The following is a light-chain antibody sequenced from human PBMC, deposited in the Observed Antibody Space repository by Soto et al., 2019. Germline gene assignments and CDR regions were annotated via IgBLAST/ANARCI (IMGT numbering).Light chain of an antibody. CDR2: DAS. J-gene: IGKJ3*01. CDR3: QKYTNWPPFT. Sequence: IGVSQSAATLSVSPKAIATLSCRASQSIRSDLAWCQQRPGQAPRLLIYDASTRAAGIPARFIGSGSGTEFTLTIISFQPADFAVHHCQKYTNWPPFTFGAGTKVDIK. V-gene: IGKV3-15*01. CDR1: QSIRSD.